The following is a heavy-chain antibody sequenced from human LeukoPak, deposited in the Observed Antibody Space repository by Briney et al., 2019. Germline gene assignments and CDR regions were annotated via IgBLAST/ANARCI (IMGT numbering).Heavy chain of an antibody. D-gene: IGHD6-13*01. CDR1: GGSISSYY. J-gene: IGHJ3*02. V-gene: IGHV4-4*07. CDR3: ARDSFSSSWWRGAFDI. Sequence: PSETLSLTCTVSGGSISSYYWSWIRQPAGKGLEWIGRIYTSGSTNYNPSLKRRVTMSVDTSKNQFSLKLSSVTAADTAVYYCARDSFSSSWWRGAFDIGGQGTMVTVSS. CDR2: IYTSGST.